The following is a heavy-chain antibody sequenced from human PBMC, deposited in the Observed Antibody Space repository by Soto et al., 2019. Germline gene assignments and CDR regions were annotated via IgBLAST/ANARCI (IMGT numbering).Heavy chain of an antibody. D-gene: IGHD2-15*01. CDR3: ARLTTGYCSGGSCPPPY. J-gene: IGHJ4*02. V-gene: IGHV4-31*03. CDR1: GDSISSDNYY. CDR2: IFYSGST. Sequence: QVQLQESGPGLVKPSQTLSLTCTVSGDSISSDNYYCSWIRQHPGKGLEWIGYIFYSGSTHYNPSLTSRVTISVDTSKNQFSLKLSSVTAADTAVYYCARLTTGYCSGGSCPPPYWGQGTLVTVSS.